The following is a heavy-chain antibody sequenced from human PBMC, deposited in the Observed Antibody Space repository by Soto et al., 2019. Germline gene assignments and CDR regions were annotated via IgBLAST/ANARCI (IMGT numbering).Heavy chain of an antibody. CDR3: ARVSRGYSYGYYYYCGMDV. D-gene: IGHD5-18*01. CDR1: GDSVSSNSAA. J-gene: IGHJ6*02. Sequence: SQTLSLTCAISGDSVSSNSAAWNWIRQSPSRGLEWLGRTYYRSKWYNDYAVSVKSRITINPDTSKNQFSLQLNSVTPEDTAVYYCARVSRGYSYGYYYYCGMDVWGQGTTVTVSS. V-gene: IGHV6-1*01. CDR2: TYYRSKWYN.